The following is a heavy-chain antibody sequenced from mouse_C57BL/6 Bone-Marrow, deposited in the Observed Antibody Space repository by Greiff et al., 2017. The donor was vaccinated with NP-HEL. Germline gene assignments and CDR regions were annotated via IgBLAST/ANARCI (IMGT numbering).Heavy chain of an antibody. V-gene: IGHV1-64*01. D-gene: IGHD2-2*01. Sequence: QVQLQQPGAELVKPGASVKLSCKASGYTFTSYWMHWVKQRPGQGLEWIGMIHPNSGSTNYNEKFKSKATLTVDKSSSTAYMQLSSLRSEDSAVYYCARMGVWLRGWYFDVWGTGTTVTVSS. J-gene: IGHJ1*03. CDR1: GYTFTSYW. CDR2: IHPNSGST. CDR3: ARMGVWLRGWYFDV.